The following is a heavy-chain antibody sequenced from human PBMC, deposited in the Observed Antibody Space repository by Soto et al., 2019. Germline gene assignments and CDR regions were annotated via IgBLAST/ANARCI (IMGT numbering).Heavy chain of an antibody. CDR2: INHSGST. D-gene: IGHD6-13*01. CDR3: ATPQYSSSWEQLDY. J-gene: IGHJ4*02. Sequence: SSETLSLTCAVYGGSFSGYYWSWIRQPPGKGLEWIGEINHSGSTNYNPSLKSRVTISVDTSKNQFSLKLSSVTAADTAVYYCATPQYSSSWEQLDYWGQGTLVTVSS. V-gene: IGHV4-34*01. CDR1: GGSFSGYY.